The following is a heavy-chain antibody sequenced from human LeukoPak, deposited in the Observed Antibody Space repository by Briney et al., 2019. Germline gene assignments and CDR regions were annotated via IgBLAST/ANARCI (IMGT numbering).Heavy chain of an antibody. V-gene: IGHV3-23*01. D-gene: IGHD6-13*01. CDR3: ARVGSRSAAGMYYFDY. J-gene: IGHJ4*02. CDR1: GFTFSSYA. Sequence: PGGSLRLSCAASGFTFSSYAMSWVRQAPGKGLEWVSAISGSGGSTYHADSVKGRFTISRDDAKNSLYLQMNSLRAEDTAVYYCARVGSRSAAGMYYFDYWGQGTLVTVSS. CDR2: ISGSGGST.